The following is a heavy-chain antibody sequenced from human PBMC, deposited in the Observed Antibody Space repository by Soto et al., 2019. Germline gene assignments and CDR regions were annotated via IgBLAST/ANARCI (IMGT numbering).Heavy chain of an antibody. CDR2: IYYSGST. V-gene: IGHV4-59*08. CDR3: ARRGAYYYGSGSGNWFDP. D-gene: IGHD3-10*01. J-gene: IGHJ5*02. Sequence: SETLSLTCTVAGGSIGSYYWSWIRQPPGKGLEWIGYIYYSGSTNYNPSLKSRVTISVDTSKNQFSLKLSSVTAADTAVYYCARRGAYYYGSGSGNWFDPWGQGTLVTVSS. CDR1: GGSIGSYY.